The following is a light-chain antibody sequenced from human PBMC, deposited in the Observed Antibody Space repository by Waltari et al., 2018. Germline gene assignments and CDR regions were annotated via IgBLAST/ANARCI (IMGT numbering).Light chain of an antibody. CDR1: RSDVGGYNF. J-gene: IGLJ1*01. Sequence: QSALTQPASVSGSPGQSITISCTGTRSDVGGYNFVSWYQHYPGKAPKLIFFEVSNRPSGVSNRFSGSKSGNTASLTISGLQAEDEADYYCSSYTSSNILYVFGAGTKVTVL. CDR3: SSYTSSNILYV. CDR2: EVS. V-gene: IGLV2-14*01.